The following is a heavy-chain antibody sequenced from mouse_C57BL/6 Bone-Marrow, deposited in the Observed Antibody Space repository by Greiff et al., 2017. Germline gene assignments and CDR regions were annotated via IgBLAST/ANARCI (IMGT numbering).Heavy chain of an antibody. Sequence: QVHVKQPGAELVKPGASVKMSCKASGYTFTSYWITWVKQRPGQGLEWIGDIYPGSGSTNYNEKFKSKATLTVDTSSSTAYMQLSSLTSEDSAVYYCARDYGSSYEGFDYWGQGTTLTVSS. CDR3: ARDYGSSYEGFDY. CDR2: IYPGSGST. CDR1: GYTFTSYW. J-gene: IGHJ2*01. V-gene: IGHV1-55*01. D-gene: IGHD1-1*01.